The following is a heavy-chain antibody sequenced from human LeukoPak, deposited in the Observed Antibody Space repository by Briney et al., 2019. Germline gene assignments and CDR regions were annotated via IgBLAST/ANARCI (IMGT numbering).Heavy chain of an antibody. CDR2: IKEDGSAK. J-gene: IGHJ5*02. CDR1: GFTFSSYW. CDR3: ARAFSSPNWFAP. Sequence: GGSLSLSCAASGFTFSSYWMNWVRQAPGKGLEWVANIKEDGSAKYYVDSLKGRFTISRDNAKNSLYLQMNCLRAEDTAVYYCARAFSSPNWFAPWGQGTLVTVSS. V-gene: IGHV3-7*04. D-gene: IGHD6-13*01.